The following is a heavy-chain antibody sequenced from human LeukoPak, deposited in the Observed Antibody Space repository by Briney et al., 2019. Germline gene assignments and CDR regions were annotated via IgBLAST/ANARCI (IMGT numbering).Heavy chain of an antibody. CDR1: GFTFTSYW. CDR3: ARGIAAFDY. Sequence: GGSLRLSCTASGFTFTSYWMQWVRQAPGKGLVWVSRINSDGSSTSYADSVKGRFTISRDNAENTLYLQMNSLRAEDTAVYYCARGIAAFDYWGQGTLVTVSS. D-gene: IGHD6-6*01. J-gene: IGHJ4*02. CDR2: INSDGSST. V-gene: IGHV3-74*01.